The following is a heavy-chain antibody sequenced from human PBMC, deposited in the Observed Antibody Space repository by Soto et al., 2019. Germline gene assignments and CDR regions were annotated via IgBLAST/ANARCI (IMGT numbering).Heavy chain of an antibody. Sequence: SETLSLTCTVSGASISGFYWSWIRKSAGKGLEWIGRIYATGTTDYNPSLKSRVMMSVDTSKKQSSLKLRSVTAADTAVYYCVRDRTKTLRDWFDPWGQGISVTVSS. V-gene: IGHV4-4*07. D-gene: IGHD1-1*01. J-gene: IGHJ5*02. CDR2: IYATGTT. CDR3: VRDRTKTLRDWFDP. CDR1: GASISGFY.